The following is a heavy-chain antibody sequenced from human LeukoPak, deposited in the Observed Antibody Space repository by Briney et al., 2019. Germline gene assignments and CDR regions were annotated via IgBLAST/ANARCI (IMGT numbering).Heavy chain of an antibody. V-gene: IGHV4-4*07. J-gene: IGHJ5*02. CDR1: GGSISGYY. D-gene: IGHD6-13*01. CDR3: ARDRSSSYTRDWFDP. CDR2: IYNSESI. Sequence: SETLSLTCTVSGGSISGYYWSRIRQPAGKGLEWIGRIYNSESINYNPSLKSRVTMSIDTSKNQFSPKLNSVTAADTAVYYCARDRSSSYTRDWFDPWGQGVLVTVSS.